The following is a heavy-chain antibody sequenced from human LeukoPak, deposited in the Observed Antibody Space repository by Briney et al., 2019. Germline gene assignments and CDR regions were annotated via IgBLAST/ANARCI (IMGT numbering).Heavy chain of an antibody. V-gene: IGHV4-34*01. D-gene: IGHD3-10*02. CDR2: ITYSGRT. J-gene: IGHJ4*01. CDR3: APIFGDYSDFDS. CDR1: GGSFGTYL. Sequence: PSETLSLTCAVYGGSFGTYLWSWIRQPPGKGLEWIGEITYSGRTHYNPSLKSRVAISVDTSKNQFSLRLTSVTAAGTAVYYCAPIFGDYSDFDSWGQGTLVTVSS.